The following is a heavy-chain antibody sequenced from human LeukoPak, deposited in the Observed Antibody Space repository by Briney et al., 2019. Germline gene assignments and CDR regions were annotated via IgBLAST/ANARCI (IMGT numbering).Heavy chain of an antibody. CDR1: GYTFTSYG. V-gene: IGHV1-18*01. CDR2: ISAYNGNT. D-gene: IGHD3-3*01. J-gene: IGHJ6*03. Sequence: GASVKVSCKASGYTFTSYGISWVRQAPGQGLEWMGWISAYNGNTNYAQKLQGRVTMTTDTSTSTAYMELRSLRSDDTAVYYCARDVGATIFGVVTYYYYMDVWGKGTTVTVSS. CDR3: ARDVGATIFGVVTYYYYMDV.